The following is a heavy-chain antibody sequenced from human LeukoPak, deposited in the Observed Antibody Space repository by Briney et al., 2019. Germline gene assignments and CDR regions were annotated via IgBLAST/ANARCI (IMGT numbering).Heavy chain of an antibody. CDR3: ARQVAAAGHNWFDP. Sequence: SQTLSLTCAISGDSVSSNSAAWNWIRQSPSRGLEWLGRTYYKSKWSNNYAVSVKSRITINPDTSKNQFSLKLSSVTAADTAVYYCARQVAAAGHNWFDPWGQGTLVTVSS. V-gene: IGHV6-1*01. CDR2: TYYKSKWSN. J-gene: IGHJ5*02. CDR1: GDSVSSNSAA. D-gene: IGHD6-13*01.